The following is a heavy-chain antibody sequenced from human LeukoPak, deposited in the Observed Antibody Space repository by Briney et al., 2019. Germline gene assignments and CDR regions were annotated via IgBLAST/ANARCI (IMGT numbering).Heavy chain of an antibody. CDR3: ANDFDH. CDR2: ISGSDDNT. J-gene: IGHJ4*02. CDR1: GFTFNNYA. Sequence: GGSLRLSXAASGFTFNNYAMSWVRQAPGKGLEWVSTISGSDDNTYYADSVKGRFTISRDISKNTLYLQMNSLRADDTAVYYCANDFDHWGQGTLVTVSS. V-gene: IGHV3-23*01.